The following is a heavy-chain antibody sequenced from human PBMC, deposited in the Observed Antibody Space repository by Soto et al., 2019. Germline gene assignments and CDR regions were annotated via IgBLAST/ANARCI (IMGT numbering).Heavy chain of an antibody. D-gene: IGHD3-22*01. CDR3: ARATAAYYYDSSGYYFDY. J-gene: IGHJ4*02. V-gene: IGHV4-59*01. CDR1: GGSISSYY. CDR2: IYYSGST. Sequence: SETLSLTCTVSGGSISSYYWSWIRQPPGKGLEWIGYIYYSGSTNYNPSLKSRVTISVDTSKNQFSLKLSSVTAADTAVYYCARATAAYYYDSSGYYFDYWGQGTLVTVS.